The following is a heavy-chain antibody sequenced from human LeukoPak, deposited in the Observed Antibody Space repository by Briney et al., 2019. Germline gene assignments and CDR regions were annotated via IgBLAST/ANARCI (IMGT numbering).Heavy chain of an antibody. J-gene: IGHJ4*02. CDR3: ARAGGAFWSGPSDY. V-gene: IGHV3-7*01. Sequence: GESLKISCAASGFTFSSYWMSWVRQAPGKGLEWGANIKQDGSEKYYVDSVKGRFTISRDNAKNSLYLQMNSLRAEDTAVYYCARAGGAFWSGPSDYWGQGTLVTVSS. CDR2: IKQDGSEK. CDR1: GFTFSSYW. D-gene: IGHD3-3*01.